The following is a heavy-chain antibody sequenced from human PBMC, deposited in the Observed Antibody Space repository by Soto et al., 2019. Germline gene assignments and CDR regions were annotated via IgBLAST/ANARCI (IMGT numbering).Heavy chain of an antibody. CDR1: GFTFSSYA. V-gene: IGHV3-23*01. D-gene: IGHD4-17*01. CDR2: ISGSGGST. Sequence: GGSLRLSCAASGFTFSSYAMSWVRQAPGKGLEWVSAISGSGGSTYYADSVKGRFTISRDNSKNTLYLQMNSLRAEDTAVYYCAKYLRTSTVTTNRYYYYYYMDVWGKGTTVTVSS. J-gene: IGHJ6*03. CDR3: AKYLRTSTVTTNRYYYYYYMDV.